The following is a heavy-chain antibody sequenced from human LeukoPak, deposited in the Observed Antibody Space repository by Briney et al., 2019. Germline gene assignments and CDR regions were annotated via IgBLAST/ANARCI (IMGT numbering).Heavy chain of an antibody. CDR3: AKDLGEWLVHF. Sequence: GGSLRLSCAASGFTFSSYAMSWVRQAPGKGLEWVSAISGSGGSTYYADSVKGRFTISRDNSKNPLYLQMNSLRAEDTAVYYCAKDLGEWLVHFWGQGTLVTVSS. V-gene: IGHV3-23*01. J-gene: IGHJ4*02. CDR1: GFTFSSYA. D-gene: IGHD6-19*01. CDR2: ISGSGGST.